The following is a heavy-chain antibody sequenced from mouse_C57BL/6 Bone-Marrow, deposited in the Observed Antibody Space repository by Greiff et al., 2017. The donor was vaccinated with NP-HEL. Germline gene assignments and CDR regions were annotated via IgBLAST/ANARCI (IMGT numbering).Heavy chain of an antibody. Sequence: QVQLKESGAELAKPGASVKLSCTASGYTFTSYWLHWVKQTPGQGLEWIGYINPSSGYTKYNQTFKDKATLTADKSSSTTYMQLSSLTYEDSAVYYCARWDYYGSSYCFDYWGQGTTLTVSS. J-gene: IGHJ2*01. CDR3: ARWDYYGSSYCFDY. CDR2: INPSSGYT. D-gene: IGHD1-1*01. CDR1: GYTFTSYW. V-gene: IGHV1-7*01.